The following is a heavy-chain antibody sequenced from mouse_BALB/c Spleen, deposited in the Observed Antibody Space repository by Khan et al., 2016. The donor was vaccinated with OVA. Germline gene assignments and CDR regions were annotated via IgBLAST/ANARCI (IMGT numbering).Heavy chain of an antibody. CDR2: ISYSGVT. V-gene: IGHV3-2*02. D-gene: IGHD1-1*01. CDR3: ARGNYYGYYFDY. CDR1: GYSITSGYA. Sequence: EVQLQESGPGLVKPSQSLSLTCTVTGYSITSGYAWNWIRQFPGNKLEWMGYISYSGVTSYTPSLKSRISITQDTSKNQFFLQLNSVTTEDTATYYCARGNYYGYYFDYWGQGTTLTVSS. J-gene: IGHJ2*01.